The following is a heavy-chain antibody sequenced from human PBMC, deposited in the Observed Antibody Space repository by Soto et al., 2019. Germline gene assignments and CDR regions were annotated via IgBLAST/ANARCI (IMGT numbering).Heavy chain of an antibody. V-gene: IGHV5-10-1*01. D-gene: IGHD6-13*01. CDR1: GYSFTSFW. CDR3: ARAGLAGFDY. CDR2: IDPSDSYT. J-gene: IGHJ4*02. Sequence: GESLKISCKGSGYSFTSFWITWVRQMPGKGLEWMGRIDPSDSYTNYSPSFQGHVTISADKSISTAYLQWGSLKASDTAMYYCARAGLAGFDYWGQGTQVTVSS.